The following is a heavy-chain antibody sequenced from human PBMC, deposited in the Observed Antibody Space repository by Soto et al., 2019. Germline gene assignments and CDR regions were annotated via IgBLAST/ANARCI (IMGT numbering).Heavy chain of an antibody. D-gene: IGHD3-10*01. V-gene: IGHV3-23*01. CDR1: GFTFNNHG. CDR3: ARNLGFFDY. CDR2: VTVSGGST. J-gene: IGHJ4*02. Sequence: PGGSLRLSCAAPGFTFNNHGMSWVRQAPGKGLEWVSGVTVSGGSTYYADSVKGRFTISRDNSKNTLYLQMNSLRAEDTAVYYCARNLGFFDYWGQGTLVTVSS.